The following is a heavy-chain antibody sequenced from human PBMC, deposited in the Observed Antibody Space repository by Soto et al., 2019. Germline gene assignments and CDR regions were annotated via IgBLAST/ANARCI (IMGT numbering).Heavy chain of an antibody. J-gene: IGHJ4*02. D-gene: IGHD6-19*01. V-gene: IGHV3-48*03. CDR2: ISSSGSTI. Sequence: EVQLVESGGGLVQPGGSLRLSCAASGFTFSSYEMNWVRQAPGKGLEWVSYISSSGSTIYYADSVKGRFTISRDNAKNSLYLQMNSLRAEDTAVYYCARVAAVAAYYFDYWGQGTLVTVSS. CDR3: ARVAAVAAYYFDY. CDR1: GFTFSSYE.